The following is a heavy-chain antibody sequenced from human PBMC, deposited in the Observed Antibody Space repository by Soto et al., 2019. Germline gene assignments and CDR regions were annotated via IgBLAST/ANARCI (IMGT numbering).Heavy chain of an antibody. CDR3: ARGLRFLEWLPRSPFDY. J-gene: IGHJ4*02. CDR2: INHSGST. CDR1: GGSFSGYC. D-gene: IGHD3-3*01. Sequence: PSEALSLTCAGYGGSFSGYCWSWIRQPPGKGLEWIGEINHSGSTNYNPSLKSRVTISVDTSKNQFSLKLSSVTAADTAVYYCARGLRFLEWLPRSPFDYWGQGTLVPVSS. V-gene: IGHV4-34*01.